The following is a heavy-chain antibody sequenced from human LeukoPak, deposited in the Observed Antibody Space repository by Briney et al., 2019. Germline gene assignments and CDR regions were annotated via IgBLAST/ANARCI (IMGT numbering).Heavy chain of an antibody. D-gene: IGHD3-3*01. J-gene: IGHJ3*02. V-gene: IGHV1-18*01. CDR2: ISAYNGNT. Sequence: ASVKVSCKASGYTFTSHGITWVRQAPGQGLEWMGWISAYNGNTNYAQKFQGRVTMTRNTSISTAYMELSSLRSEDTAVYYCARALLEWSDFDIWGQGTMVTVSS. CDR3: ARALLEWSDFDI. CDR1: GYTFTSHG.